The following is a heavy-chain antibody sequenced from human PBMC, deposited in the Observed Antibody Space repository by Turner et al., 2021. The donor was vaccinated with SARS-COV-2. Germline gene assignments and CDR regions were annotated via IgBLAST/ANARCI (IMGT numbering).Heavy chain of an antibody. Sequence: QVQLVESGGGVVQPGRSLRLSCAASGFTFSGYGLHWVRQAPGKGLEWVAVISYDGSNKYYADSVKGRFTISRDNSKNTLYLQMNSLRAEDTAVYYCAKGGGPYCSGGSCYPGSFDYWGQGTLVTVSS. D-gene: IGHD2-15*01. V-gene: IGHV3-30*18. CDR2: ISYDGSNK. CDR3: AKGGGPYCSGGSCYPGSFDY. CDR1: GFTFSGYG. J-gene: IGHJ4*02.